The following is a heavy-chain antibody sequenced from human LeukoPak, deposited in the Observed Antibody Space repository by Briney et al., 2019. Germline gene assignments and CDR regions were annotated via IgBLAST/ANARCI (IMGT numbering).Heavy chain of an antibody. CDR2: INHSGST. D-gene: IGHD6-13*01. V-gene: IGHV4-34*01. J-gene: IGHJ4*02. Sequence: SETLSLTCAVYGGSFSGYYWSWIRQPPGKGLEWIGEINHSGSTNYNPSLKSRVTISVDTSKNQCSRKLSSVTAADAAVYYCARVPIAAADIFDYWGQGTLVTVSS. CDR1: GGSFSGYY. CDR3: ARVPIAAADIFDY.